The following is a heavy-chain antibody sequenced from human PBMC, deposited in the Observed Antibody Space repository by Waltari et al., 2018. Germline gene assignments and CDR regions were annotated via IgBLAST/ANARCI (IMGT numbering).Heavy chain of an antibody. V-gene: IGHV3-33*01. CDR3: ARDRSIWVDAFDI. CDR2: IWCDGSTK. J-gene: IGHJ3*02. Sequence: QVQLVESGGGVVQPGRSLRLSCAASGVTFSSYGMHWVRQAPGKCLEWVAVIWCDGSTKYYADSVKGRFTLSRYHSKNTLYLQMNSLRAEDTALYYCARDRSIWVDAFDIWGQGTMVPVSS. CDR1: GVTFSSYG. D-gene: IGHD3-10*01.